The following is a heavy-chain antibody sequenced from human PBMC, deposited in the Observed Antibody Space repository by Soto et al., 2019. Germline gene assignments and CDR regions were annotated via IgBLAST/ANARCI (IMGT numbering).Heavy chain of an antibody. D-gene: IGHD2-15*01. CDR3: ASGDVRVVASFDP. CDR2: INPNSGGT. CDR1: GYTFTDYY. V-gene: IGHV1-2*02. Sequence: ASVKVSCKASGYTFTDYYIHWVRQAPGQGLEWMGWINPNSGGTNYAQKFQGRVTMTRDTSISTAYMELSRLISDDTAVYYCASGDVRVVASFDPWGQGALVTVSP. J-gene: IGHJ5*02.